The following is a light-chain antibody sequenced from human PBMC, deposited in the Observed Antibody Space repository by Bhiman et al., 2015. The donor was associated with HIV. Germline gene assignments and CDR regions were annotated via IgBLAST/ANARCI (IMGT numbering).Light chain of an antibody. CDR2: DVS. CDR3: SSLTSSLTYV. Sequence: QSALTQPASVSGSPGQSITISCTGTSIDIGGYNYVSWYQQHPGKAPKLMIYDVSNRPSGVSNRFSGSKSGNTASLTISGLQAEDEADYYCSSLTSSLTYVFGTGTNVTVL. CDR1: SIDIGGYNY. J-gene: IGLJ1*01. V-gene: IGLV2-14*03.